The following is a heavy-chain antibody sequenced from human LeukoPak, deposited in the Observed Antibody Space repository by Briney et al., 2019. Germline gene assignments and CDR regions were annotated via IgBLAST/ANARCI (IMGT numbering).Heavy chain of an antibody. CDR1: GFTFSSYS. V-gene: IGHV3-21*01. Sequence: GGSLRLSCAASGFTFSSYSMNWVRQAPGKGLEWVSSISSSSSYIYYADSVKGRFTISRDNAKNSLYLQMNSLRAEDTAVYYCARVLPYGDYVVLWGQGTLVTVSS. CDR3: ARVLPYGDYVVL. J-gene: IGHJ4*02. CDR2: ISSSSSYI. D-gene: IGHD4-17*01.